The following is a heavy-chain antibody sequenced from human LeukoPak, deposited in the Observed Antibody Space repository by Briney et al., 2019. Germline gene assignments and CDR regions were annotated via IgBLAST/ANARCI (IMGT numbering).Heavy chain of an antibody. D-gene: IGHD3-22*01. J-gene: IGHJ4*02. V-gene: IGHV1-69*04. CDR1: GGTFSSYT. Sequence: SVKVSCKASGGTFSSYTISWVRQAPGQGLEWMGRIIPILGIANYAQKFQGRATITADKSTSTAYMELSSLRSEDTAVYYCARESGDDSSGYTFDYWGQGTLVTVSS. CDR3: ARESGDDSSGYTFDY. CDR2: IIPILGIA.